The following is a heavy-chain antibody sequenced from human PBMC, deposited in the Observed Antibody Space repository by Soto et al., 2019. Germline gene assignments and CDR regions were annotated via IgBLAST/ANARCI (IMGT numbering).Heavy chain of an antibody. D-gene: IGHD5-12*01. CDR3: AKGDNLGPKTGYAFDP. V-gene: IGHV6-1*01. CDR1: GDSASSNTAS. Sequence: PSQTLSLTCAISGDSASSNTASWNWIRQSPSRGLEWLGRTYFRSKWYNDYAVSVKSRIIINPDTSNNQFSLQLNSVTPEDTAVYLCAKGDNLGPKTGYAFDPWGQGIMVTVSS. J-gene: IGHJ5*02. CDR2: TYFRSKWYN.